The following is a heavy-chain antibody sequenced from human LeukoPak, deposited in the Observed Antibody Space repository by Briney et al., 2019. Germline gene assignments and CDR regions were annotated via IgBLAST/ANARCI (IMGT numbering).Heavy chain of an antibody. CDR3: ARAKAAAGDFDY. CDR1: GGSISSYY. Sequence: SETLSLTCTVSGGSISSYYWSWIRQPAGKGLEWIGRIYTSGSTNNNPSLKSRVTMSVDTSKNQFSLKLSSVTAADTAVYYCARAKAAAGDFDYWAQETLLPVSS. J-gene: IGHJ4*02. CDR2: IYTSGST. V-gene: IGHV4-4*07. D-gene: IGHD6-13*01.